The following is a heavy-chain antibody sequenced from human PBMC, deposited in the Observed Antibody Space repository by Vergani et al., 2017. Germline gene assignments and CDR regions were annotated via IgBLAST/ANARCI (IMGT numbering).Heavy chain of an antibody. CDR3: ATGQQRMDV. Sequence: EVQLVQSGAEVKKPGATVKISCKVSGYTFSDYYMHWVRQAPGKGPEWMGLVDPEDGETKYAEKFQGRVTINADTATDTAYMELSSLRSEDTAVYYRATGQQRMDVWGQGTTVTVSS. J-gene: IGHJ6*02. D-gene: IGHD6-13*01. CDR1: GYTFSDYY. CDR2: VDPEDGET. V-gene: IGHV1-69-2*01.